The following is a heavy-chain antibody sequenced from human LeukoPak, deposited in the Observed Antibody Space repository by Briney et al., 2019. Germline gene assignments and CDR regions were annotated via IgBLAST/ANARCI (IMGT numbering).Heavy chain of an antibody. V-gene: IGHV4-61*01. CDR3: ARASKVVVITSGAFDI. J-gene: IGHJ3*02. Sequence: PSQTLSLTCTVSGGSISSGSYYWSWIRQPPGKGLEWIGYIYYSGSTNYNPSLKSRVTISVDTSKNQFSLKLSSVTAADTAVYYCARASKVVVITSGAFDIWGQGTMVTVSS. D-gene: IGHD3-22*01. CDR2: IYYSGST. CDR1: GGSISSGSYY.